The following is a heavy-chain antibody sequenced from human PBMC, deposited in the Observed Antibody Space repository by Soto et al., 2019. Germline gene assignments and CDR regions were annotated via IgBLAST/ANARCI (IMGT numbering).Heavy chain of an antibody. D-gene: IGHD7-27*01. CDR3: ARGHWGLDY. V-gene: IGHV3-11*01. Sequence: QVQLVESGGGLVKPGGSLRLSCAASEFTFSDNYMSWIRQAPGKGLEWVSYISGNGGLMSYADAVKGRFTISRDNAKNSLYLQMNSLRAEDTAVYYCARGHWGLDYWGQGTLVTVSS. CDR2: ISGNGGLM. J-gene: IGHJ4*02. CDR1: EFTFSDNY.